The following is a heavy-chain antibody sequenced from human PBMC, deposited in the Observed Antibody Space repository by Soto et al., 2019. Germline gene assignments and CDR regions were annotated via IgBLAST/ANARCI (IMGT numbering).Heavy chain of an antibody. V-gene: IGHV3-11*04. D-gene: IGHD6-19*01. Sequence: GGALRLSCAASGFTFSDYYMSWIRQAPGKGLEWVSYISSSGSTIYYADSVKGRFTISRDNAKNSLYLQMNSLRAEDTAVYYCARDRGQWLDYYYYGMDVWGQGTTVTVS. CDR1: GFTFSDYY. J-gene: IGHJ6*02. CDR2: ISSSGSTI. CDR3: ARDRGQWLDYYYYGMDV.